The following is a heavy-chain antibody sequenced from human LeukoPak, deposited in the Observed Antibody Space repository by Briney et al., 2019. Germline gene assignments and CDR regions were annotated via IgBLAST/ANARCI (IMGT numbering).Heavy chain of an antibody. CDR2: IKHDGSDK. V-gene: IGHV3-7*01. CDR1: GFTFSSYW. CDR3: AKVHLRIEIYAFDV. D-gene: IGHD1-26*01. Sequence: PGGSLRLSCAASGFTFSSYWTSWGCPAPGKGLGWVANIKHDGSDKYYVDSVKGRFTISRDNSKNTLFLQMNNVRVEDTAVYYCAKVHLRIEIYAFDVWGQGTMVTVSS. J-gene: IGHJ3*01.